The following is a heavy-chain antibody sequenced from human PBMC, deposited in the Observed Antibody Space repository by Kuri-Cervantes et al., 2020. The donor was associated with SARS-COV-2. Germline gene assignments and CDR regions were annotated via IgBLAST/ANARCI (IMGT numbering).Heavy chain of an antibody. CDR2: ISWNSGSI. D-gene: IGHD3-10*02. Sequence: SLKISCAASGFTFDDYAMHWVRQAPGKGLEWVSGISWNSGSIGYADSVKGRFTISRDNSKNTLYLQMNSLRAEDTAVYYCAKDHVRGVIDYWGQGTLVTVSS. J-gene: IGHJ4*02. V-gene: IGHV3-9*01. CDR3: AKDHVRGVIDY. CDR1: GFTFDDYA.